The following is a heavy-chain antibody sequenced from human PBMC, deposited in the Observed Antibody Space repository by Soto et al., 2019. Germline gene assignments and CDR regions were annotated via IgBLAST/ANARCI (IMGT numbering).Heavy chain of an antibody. CDR1: GGSLSGYY. J-gene: IGHJ5*02. CDR2: INHRGST. Sequence: QVQLQQWGAGLLKPSETLSLTCAVYGGSLSGYYWSWIRQPPGKGLEWIGEINHRGSTNFNPSLKSRVTMSVDTSKTQFSLKLSSVTAADTAVYYCARPMRFDPWGQGTLVTVSS. CDR3: ARPMRFDP. V-gene: IGHV4-34*01.